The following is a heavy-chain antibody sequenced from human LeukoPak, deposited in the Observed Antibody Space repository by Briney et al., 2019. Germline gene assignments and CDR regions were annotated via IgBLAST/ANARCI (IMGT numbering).Heavy chain of an antibody. J-gene: IGHJ4*02. V-gene: IGHV3-66*01. D-gene: IGHD6-19*01. CDR2: IYSGGST. CDR1: GFTVSSNY. Sequence: GGSLRLSCAASGFTVSSNYMSWVRQAPGKGLEWVSIIYSGGSTYYADSAMGRFTISGDISKNTLYLQMNSLRAEDTAVYYCATASSGWYGTDWGQGTLVTVSS. CDR3: ATASSGWYGTD.